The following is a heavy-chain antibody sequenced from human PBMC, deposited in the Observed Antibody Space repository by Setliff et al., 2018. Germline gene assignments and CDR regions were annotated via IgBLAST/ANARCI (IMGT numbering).Heavy chain of an antibody. D-gene: IGHD3-16*01. CDR2: VFVDGST. V-gene: IGHV4-4*07. CDR3: ARAAARAEYSDTSAYLPFDF. J-gene: IGHJ4*02. Sequence: SETLSLTCTVSGDSISTYYWSWIRRPAGKGLEWIGRVFVDGSTNYNPSVKSRVTISVDKSKNQFSLSLRSVTAADTAVYFCARAAARAEYSDTSAYLPFDFWGLGTLVTVSS. CDR1: GDSISTYY.